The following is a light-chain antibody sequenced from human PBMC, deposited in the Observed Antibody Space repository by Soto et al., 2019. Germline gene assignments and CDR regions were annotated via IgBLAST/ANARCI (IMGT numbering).Light chain of an antibody. Sequence: QSVLTQPPSMSGTPGQRVTISCSGSNSNIGTNTVDWYQHLPGTAPKVLIYNNDQRPSGVPVRFSGSKSGTSASLAISGLQSEDEADYYCAPWVDSLNGFVFGTGTKLTVL. V-gene: IGLV1-44*01. CDR1: NSNIGTNT. J-gene: IGLJ1*01. CDR3: APWVDSLNGFV. CDR2: NND.